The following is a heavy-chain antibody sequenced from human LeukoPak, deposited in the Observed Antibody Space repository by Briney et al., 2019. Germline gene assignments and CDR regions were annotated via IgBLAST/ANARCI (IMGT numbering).Heavy chain of an antibody. CDR3: AGEYQLKTYYYYMDV. Sequence: SETLSFTCTVPGGSISSYYWSWIRQPVGKGLEWIGRIYTSGSTNYNPSLKSRVTISVDKSKNQFSLKLSSVTAADTAVYYCAGEYQLKTYYYYMDVWGKGTTVTVSS. CDR1: GGSISSYY. J-gene: IGHJ6*03. V-gene: IGHV4-4*07. CDR2: IYTSGST. D-gene: IGHD2-2*01.